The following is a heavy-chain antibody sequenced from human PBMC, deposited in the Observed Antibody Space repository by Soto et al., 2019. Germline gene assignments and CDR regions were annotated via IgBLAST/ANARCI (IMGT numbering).Heavy chain of an antibody. CDR1: GYTFTSYG. Sequence: QVQLVQSGAEVKKPGASVKVSCKASGYTFTSYGISWVRQAPGQGLEGMGWISAYNGNTNYAQKLQGRVTMTTDTSTSTAYMELRSLRSDDTAVYYCAREGYDYVWGSYRPDDYWGQGTLVTVSS. J-gene: IGHJ4*02. D-gene: IGHD3-16*02. V-gene: IGHV1-18*01. CDR2: ISAYNGNT. CDR3: AREGYDYVWGSYRPDDY.